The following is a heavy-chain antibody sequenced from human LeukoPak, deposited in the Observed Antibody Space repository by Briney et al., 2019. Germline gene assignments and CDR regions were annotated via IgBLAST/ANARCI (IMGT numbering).Heavy chain of an antibody. Sequence: PGGSLRLSCAASGFTFSSYEMNWVGQAPGKGLEWVSYISGSGNTIYYADSVKGRFTISRDNAKNSLYLQMNSLRAEDTAVYYCARGGWYDYWGQGTLVTVSS. CDR1: GFTFSSYE. CDR3: ARGGWYDY. J-gene: IGHJ4*02. V-gene: IGHV3-48*03. CDR2: ISGSGNTI. D-gene: IGHD6-19*01.